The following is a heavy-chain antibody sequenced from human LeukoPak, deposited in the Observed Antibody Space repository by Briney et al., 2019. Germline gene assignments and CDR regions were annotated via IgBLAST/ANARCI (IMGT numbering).Heavy chain of an antibody. D-gene: IGHD2-15*01. J-gene: IGHJ4*02. CDR3: AKSGLNRFDY. Sequence: GGSLRLSCAASGFTFSTYSGNWIRQAPGKGLEWVSSISDDSNYIFYADSVKGRFTISRDNAKNTLYLQMNSLRAEDTAVYYCAKSGLNRFDYWGQGTLVTVSS. V-gene: IGHV3-21*04. CDR1: GFTFSTYS. CDR2: ISDDSNYI.